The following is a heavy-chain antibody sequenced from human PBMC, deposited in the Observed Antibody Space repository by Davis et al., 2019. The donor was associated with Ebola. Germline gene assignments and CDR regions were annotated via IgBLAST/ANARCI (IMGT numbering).Heavy chain of an antibody. CDR1: GYTFTSYA. CDR2: INAGNGNT. Sequence: ASVKVSCKASGYTFTSYAMHWVRHAPGQRLEWMGWINAGNGNTKSSQKFQGRVTITRDTSASTAYMELSNMRSEETAVYYCARGIQLWFQGMDVWGQGTTVTVSS. D-gene: IGHD5-18*01. V-gene: IGHV1-3*01. CDR3: ARGIQLWFQGMDV. J-gene: IGHJ6*02.